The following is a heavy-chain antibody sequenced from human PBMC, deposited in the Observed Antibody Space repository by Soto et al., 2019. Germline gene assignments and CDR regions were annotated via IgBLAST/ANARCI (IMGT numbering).Heavy chain of an antibody. Sequence: QITLKESGPPVVKPTETLTLTCSFSGFSLTTSGVGVGWVRQSPGKAPEWLALIYWDDDKRYSTSLNSRLIITQDTSTNQVVLTMANVDPADTATYYCAHRVLRTVFGLVTTTAIYFDFWGPGTPVVVSS. CDR1: GFSLTTSGVG. CDR2: IYWDDDK. J-gene: IGHJ4*02. D-gene: IGHD3-3*01. V-gene: IGHV2-5*02. CDR3: AHRVLRTVFGLVTTTAIYFDF.